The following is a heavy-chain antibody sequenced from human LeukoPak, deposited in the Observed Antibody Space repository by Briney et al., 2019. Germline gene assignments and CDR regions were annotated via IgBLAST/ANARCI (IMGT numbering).Heavy chain of an antibody. CDR1: GYTFTSYY. J-gene: IGHJ4*02. D-gene: IGHD3-16*02. Sequence: ASVKVSCKASGYTFTSYYVHWVRQAPGQGLEWMGIISPSGASTSYAQKFQGRVTMTRDMSTSTVYMELSSLRSEDTAVYYCARIRSGVDYWGQGTLVIVSS. CDR3: ARIRSGVDY. V-gene: IGHV1-46*01. CDR2: ISPSGAST.